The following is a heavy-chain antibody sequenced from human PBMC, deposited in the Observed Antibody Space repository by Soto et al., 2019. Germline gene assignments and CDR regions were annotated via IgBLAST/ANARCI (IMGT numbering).Heavy chain of an antibody. V-gene: IGHV4-59*01. D-gene: IGHD6-19*01. J-gene: IGHJ4*02. CDR2: IYYSGST. CDR1: GGSISGYY. Sequence: SETLSLTCTVSGGSISGYYWSWIRQPPGKGQEWIGYIYYSGSTKYNPSLKSRVTMSIDTSENQFSLKLSSVTAADTAGYYCARFQFNSGWYYYFDYWGLGTMVTVSS. CDR3: ARFQFNSGWYYYFDY.